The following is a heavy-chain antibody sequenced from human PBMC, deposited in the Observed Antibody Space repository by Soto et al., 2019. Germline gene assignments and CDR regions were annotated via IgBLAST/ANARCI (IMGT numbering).Heavy chain of an antibody. V-gene: IGHV3-23*01. CDR3: AKDGGFLGITIFGVVITPKGEYYFDY. J-gene: IGHJ4*02. CDR1: GFTFSSYA. D-gene: IGHD3-3*01. Sequence: PGGSLRLSCAASGFTFSSYAMSWVRQAPGKGLEWVSAISGSGGSTYYADSVKGRFTISRDNSKNTLYLQMNSLRAEDTAVYYCAKDGGFLGITIFGVVITPKGEYYFDYWGQGTLVTVSS. CDR2: ISGSGGST.